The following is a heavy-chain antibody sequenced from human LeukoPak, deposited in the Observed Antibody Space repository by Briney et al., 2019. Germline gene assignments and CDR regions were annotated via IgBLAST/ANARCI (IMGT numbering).Heavy chain of an antibody. J-gene: IGHJ4*02. CDR1: GFNFNTYG. V-gene: IGHV3-33*01. D-gene: IGHD2-2*01. Sequence: GGSRRLSWAASGFNFNTYGMHWVRQPPGKGRGWVAVIWYDETGKYYADPVKGRFIVSRDNSKNTLFLHMSSLRADDTGLYFCARDAHPFCTSATCYPFDLWGQGTLVTVSS. CDR2: IWYDETGK. CDR3: ARDAHPFCTSATCYPFDL.